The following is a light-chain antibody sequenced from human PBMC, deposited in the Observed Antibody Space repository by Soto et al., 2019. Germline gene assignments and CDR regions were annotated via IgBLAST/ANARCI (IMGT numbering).Light chain of an antibody. CDR1: QSVSSN. J-gene: IGKJ1*01. CDR3: QQYGSSGT. Sequence: EIVMTQSPATLSVSPGERATLSCRASQSVSSNLAWYQQKPGQAPRLLMYGASSRATGIPDRFSGSGSGTDFTLTISRLEPEDFAVYYCQQYGSSGTFGQGTKVDI. CDR2: GAS. V-gene: IGKV3-20*01.